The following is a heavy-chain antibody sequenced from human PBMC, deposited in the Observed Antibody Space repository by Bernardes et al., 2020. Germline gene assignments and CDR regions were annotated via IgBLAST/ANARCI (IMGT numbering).Heavy chain of an antibody. CDR2: IYYSGST. J-gene: IGHJ5*02. Sequence: SETLSLTCTVSGGSISNYYWSWIRQPPGKGLEWIGYIYYSGSTTYNPSLKSRVTISVDTSKNQFSLKLSSVTAADTAVYYCARLAEGLRWFDPWGQGTLVTVSS. D-gene: IGHD6-19*01. CDR3: ARLAEGLRWFDP. CDR1: GGSISNYY. V-gene: IGHV4-59*01.